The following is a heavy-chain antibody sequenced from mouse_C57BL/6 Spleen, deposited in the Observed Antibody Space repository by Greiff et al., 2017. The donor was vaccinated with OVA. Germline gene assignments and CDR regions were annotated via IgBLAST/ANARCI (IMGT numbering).Heavy chain of an antibody. CDR2: IDPSDSYT. Sequence: VQLQQPGAELVKPGASVKLSCKASGYTFTSYWMQWVKQRPGQGLEWIGEIDPSDSYTNYNQKLKGKATLTVDTSSSPAYMQLSSLTSEDSAVYYCARRSPPYGNYDYWGQGTTLTVSS. CDR3: ARRSPPYGNYDY. D-gene: IGHD2-1*01. J-gene: IGHJ2*01. V-gene: IGHV1-50*01. CDR1: GYTFTSYW.